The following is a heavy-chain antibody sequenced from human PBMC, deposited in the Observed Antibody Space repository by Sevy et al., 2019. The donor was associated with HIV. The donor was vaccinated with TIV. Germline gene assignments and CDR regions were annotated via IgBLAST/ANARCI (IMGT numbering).Heavy chain of an antibody. J-gene: IGHJ4*02. CDR2: IRSKANTYAK. Sequence: GGSLRLSCAASGFTFSGSTMHWVRQASGKGLEWVGRIRSKANTYAKAYAKSVKGRLSIATDDSKNTAYLQMNSLKTEDTAEYSCSRQVGAVAGDYFDYWGQGTLVTVSS. CDR3: SRQVGAVAGDYFDY. CDR1: GFTFSGST. D-gene: IGHD6-19*01. V-gene: IGHV3-73*01.